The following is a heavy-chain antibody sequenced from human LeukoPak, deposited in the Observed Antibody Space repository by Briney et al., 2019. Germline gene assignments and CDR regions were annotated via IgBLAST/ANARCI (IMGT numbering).Heavy chain of an antibody. Sequence: GGFLRLSCAASGFTFRSYWMSWVRQAPGKGLEWVANIKQDGSEKYYVDSVKGRFTISRDNAKNSLYLQMSSLRAEDTAVYYCVRDFGGDSTGCFDYWGQGTLVTVSS. CDR3: VRDFGGDSTGCFDY. CDR1: GFTFRSYW. D-gene: IGHD3-22*01. J-gene: IGHJ4*02. V-gene: IGHV3-7*01. CDR2: IKQDGSEK.